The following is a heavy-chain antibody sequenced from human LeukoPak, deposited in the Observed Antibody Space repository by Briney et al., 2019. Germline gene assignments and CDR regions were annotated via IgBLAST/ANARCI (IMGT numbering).Heavy chain of an antibody. D-gene: IGHD3-22*01. CDR3: ASISSDSSGRSWLAP. Sequence: ASVKVSRKASVYTFTSYGISWVRQAPGQGLEWMGWISAYNGNANYAQKLQGRVTMTTDTSTSTAYTELRSLRSDDTAVYYCASISSDSSGRSWLAPWRQGNLVTVSS. CDR1: VYTFTSYG. CDR2: ISAYNGNA. J-gene: IGHJ5*02. V-gene: IGHV1-18*01.